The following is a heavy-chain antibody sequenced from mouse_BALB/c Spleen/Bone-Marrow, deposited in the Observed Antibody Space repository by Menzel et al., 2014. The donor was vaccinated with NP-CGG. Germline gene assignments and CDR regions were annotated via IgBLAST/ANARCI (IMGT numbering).Heavy chain of an antibody. CDR1: GYTFTDYN. CDR3: ARRFITTAAWFAY. Sequence: EVKVVESGPELVKPGASVKISCKASGYTFTDYNMHWVKQSHGKSTEWIGYIYPYNGGTGYNQKFKSKATLTVDNSSSTAYMELRSLTSEDSAVYYCARRFITTAAWFAYWGQGTLVAVSA. D-gene: IGHD1-2*01. V-gene: IGHV1S29*02. CDR2: IYPYNGGT. J-gene: IGHJ3*01.